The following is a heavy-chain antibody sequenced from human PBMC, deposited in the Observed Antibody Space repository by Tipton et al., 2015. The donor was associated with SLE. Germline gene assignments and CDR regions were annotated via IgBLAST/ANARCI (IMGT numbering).Heavy chain of an antibody. CDR3: ARTRIRSSGGDY. CDR2: INHSGST. CDR1: GGSFSGYY. V-gene: IGHV4-34*01. J-gene: IGHJ4*02. Sequence: GLEKPSETLSLTCAVYGGSFSGYYWSWIRQPPGKGLEWIGEINHSGSTNYNPSLKSLVTISVDTSKNQFSLKLSSVTAADTAVYYCARTRIRSSGGDYWGQGTLVTVSS. D-gene: IGHD6-6*01.